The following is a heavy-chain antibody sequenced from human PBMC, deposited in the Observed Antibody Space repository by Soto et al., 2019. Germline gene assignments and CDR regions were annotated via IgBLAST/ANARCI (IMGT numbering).Heavy chain of an antibody. J-gene: IGHJ4*02. Sequence: PGGSLRLSCAASGFTFSSYSMNWVRQAPGKGLEWVSSISSSSSYIYYADSVKGRFTISRDSAKNSLYLQMNSLRAEDTAVYYCASGAYYYDSSSYYYYWGQGTLVTVSS. V-gene: IGHV3-21*01. CDR1: GFTFSSYS. CDR3: ASGAYYYDSSSYYYY. CDR2: ISSSSSYI. D-gene: IGHD3-22*01.